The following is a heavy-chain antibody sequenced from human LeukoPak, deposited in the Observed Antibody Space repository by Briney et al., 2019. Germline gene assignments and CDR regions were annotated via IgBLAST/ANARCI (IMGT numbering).Heavy chain of an antibody. CDR1: GYSFTSYG. V-gene: IGHV1-18*01. CDR3: ARDVNIVVANYGMDV. D-gene: IGHD2-2*01. Sequence: ASVKVSCKASGYSFTSYGISWVRQAPGQGLEWMGWISAYNGNTNYAQKRQGRVTMTTDTSTSTAYMELRSLRSDDTAVYYCARDVNIVVANYGMDVWGQGTTVTVSS. J-gene: IGHJ6*02. CDR2: ISAYNGNT.